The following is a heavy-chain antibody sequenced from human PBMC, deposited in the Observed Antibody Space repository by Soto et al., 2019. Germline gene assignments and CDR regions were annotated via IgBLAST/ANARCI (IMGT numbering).Heavy chain of an antibody. CDR1: GYTFTSYT. Sequence: QVQLVQSGAEVKEPGASVKVSCKASGYTFTSYTISWVRQAPGQGLEWMGRISPYNGNTNYAQKLQGRVTMTTDTSKSIAYMELRSLRSDDTAVYYCARVVGALGHWFDPWGQGTLVTVSS. J-gene: IGHJ5*02. CDR3: ARVVGALGHWFDP. V-gene: IGHV1-18*01. CDR2: ISPYNGNT. D-gene: IGHD1-26*01.